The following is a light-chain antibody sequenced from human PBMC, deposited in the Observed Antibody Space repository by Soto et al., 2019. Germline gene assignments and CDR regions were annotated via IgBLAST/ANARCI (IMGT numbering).Light chain of an antibody. CDR3: QQSGSSPHT. CDR1: QSVSSSY. J-gene: IGKJ2*01. CDR2: GAS. Sequence: EIVLTQSPGTLSLSPGERATLSCRASQSVSSSYLAWYQQKPGQAPRLLIYGASSRATGIPDRFSGSGSGTDFTLTISRLKTEDFAVSYCQQSGSSPHTFGQGTKLEIK. V-gene: IGKV3-20*01.